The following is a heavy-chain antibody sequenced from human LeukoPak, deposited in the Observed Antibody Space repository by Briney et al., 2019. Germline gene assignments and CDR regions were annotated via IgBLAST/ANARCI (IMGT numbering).Heavy chain of an antibody. CDR3: ARSSTQWELRRWFDP. CDR1: GYSISSGYY. Sequence: SETLSLTXTVSGYSISSGYYWGWIRQPPGKGLEWIGSIYHSGSTYYNPSLKSRVTISVDTSKNQFSLKLSSVTAADTAVYYCARSSTQWELRRWFDPWGQGTLVTVSS. J-gene: IGHJ5*02. CDR2: IYHSGST. D-gene: IGHD1-26*01. V-gene: IGHV4-38-2*02.